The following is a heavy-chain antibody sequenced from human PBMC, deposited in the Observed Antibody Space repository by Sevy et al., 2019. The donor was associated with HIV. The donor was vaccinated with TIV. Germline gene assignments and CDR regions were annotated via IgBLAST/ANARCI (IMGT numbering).Heavy chain of an antibody. CDR2: INSDGTYT. J-gene: IGHJ4*02. V-gene: IGHV3-74*03. Sequence: GESLKISCAASGFSFSSYWMHWVRQVPGKGLVWLSRINSDGTYTKYGGSAKGRFTISRDNAKNTLYLQMDSLRAEDTAVYYCARDKVEGGTMVQDNDYWGQGTLVTVSS. CDR1: GFSFSSYW. D-gene: IGHD3-10*01. CDR3: ARDKVEGGTMVQDNDY.